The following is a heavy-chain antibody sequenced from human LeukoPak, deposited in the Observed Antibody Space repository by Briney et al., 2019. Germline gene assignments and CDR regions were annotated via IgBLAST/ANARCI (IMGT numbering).Heavy chain of an antibody. D-gene: IGHD3-10*01. Sequence: GGSLRLSCAASGFTFSSYAMSWVRQAPGKGLEWVSAISGSGGSTYYADSVKGRFTISRDNSKNTLYLQMNSLRAEDTAVYYCAKVPYYYGSGSSLFFDYWGQGTLATVSS. CDR3: AKVPYYYGSGSSLFFDY. V-gene: IGHV3-23*01. J-gene: IGHJ4*02. CDR1: GFTFSSYA. CDR2: ISGSGGST.